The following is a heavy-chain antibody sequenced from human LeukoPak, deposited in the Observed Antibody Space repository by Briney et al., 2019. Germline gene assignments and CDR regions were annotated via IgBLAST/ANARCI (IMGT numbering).Heavy chain of an antibody. CDR1: GYTFTSYG. D-gene: IGHD2-2*01. CDR2: ISAYNGNT. J-gene: IGHJ6*02. CDR3: ARETGPGIVVVPAAPYYYGMDV. V-gene: IGHV1-18*01. Sequence: ASVTVSCKASGYTFTSYGISWVRQAPGQGLEWMGWISAYNGNTNYAQKLQGRVTMTTDTSTSTAYMELRSLRSDDTAVYYCARETGPGIVVVPAAPYYYGMDVWGQGTTVTVSS.